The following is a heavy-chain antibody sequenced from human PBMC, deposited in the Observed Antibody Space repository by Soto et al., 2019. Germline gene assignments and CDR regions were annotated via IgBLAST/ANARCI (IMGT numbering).Heavy chain of an antibody. D-gene: IGHD3-3*01. J-gene: IGHJ4*02. Sequence: EVQLLESGGGLVQPGGSLRLSCAASGFTFSSYAMSWVRQAPGKGLEWVSAISGSGGSTYYADSVKGRFTISRDNSKNTLYLQLNSLRAEDTAVYYCAKVLRFVEWLFPLDYCGKVTLVTVSS. CDR1: GFTFSSYA. V-gene: IGHV3-23*01. CDR2: ISGSGGST. CDR3: AKVLRFVEWLFPLDY.